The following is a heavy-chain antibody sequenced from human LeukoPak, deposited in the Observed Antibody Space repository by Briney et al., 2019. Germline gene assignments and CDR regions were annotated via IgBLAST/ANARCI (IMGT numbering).Heavy chain of an antibody. D-gene: IGHD4-17*01. J-gene: IGHJ4*02. CDR1: GFTFSSYA. CDR3: AKDQVAATVTTFDY. CDR2: ISGSGGST. Sequence: PGGSLRLSCAASGFTFSSYAMSWVRQAPGKGLEWVSAISGSGGSTYYADSVKGRFTISRDNSKNTLYLQMNSLRAEDTAVYYCAKDQVAATVTTFDYWGQGILVTVSP. V-gene: IGHV3-23*01.